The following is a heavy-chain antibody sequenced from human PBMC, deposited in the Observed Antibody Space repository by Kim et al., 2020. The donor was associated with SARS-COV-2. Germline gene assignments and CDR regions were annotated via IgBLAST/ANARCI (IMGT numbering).Heavy chain of an antibody. CDR3: ARDLVVTASFGAFDI. J-gene: IGHJ3*02. V-gene: IGHV3-30*04. Sequence: GGSLRLSCAASGFTFSSYAMHWVRQAPGKGLEWVAVISYDGSNKYYADSVKGRFTISRDNSKNTLYLQMNSLRAEDTAVYYCARDLVVTASFGAFDIWGQGTMVTVSS. CDR1: GFTFSSYA. D-gene: IGHD2-21*02. CDR2: ISYDGSNK.